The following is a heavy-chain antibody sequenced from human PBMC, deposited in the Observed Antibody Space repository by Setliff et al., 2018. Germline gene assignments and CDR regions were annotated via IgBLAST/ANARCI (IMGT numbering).Heavy chain of an antibody. D-gene: IGHD3-3*01. Sequence: SETLSLTCTVSNFSLTSGFFWAWVRQPPGKGLEWIATVYRRGSTDYNPSLKSRVTMSVDTSEKQFTLNLSSMTAADTAVYYCGLWTGYRGYYYYMDVWGKGTTVTVSS. CDR1: NFSLTSGFF. CDR2: VYRRGST. V-gene: IGHV4-38-2*02. J-gene: IGHJ6*03. CDR3: GLWTGYRGYYYYMDV.